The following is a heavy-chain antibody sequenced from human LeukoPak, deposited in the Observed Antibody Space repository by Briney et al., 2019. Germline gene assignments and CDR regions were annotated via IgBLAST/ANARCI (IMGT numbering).Heavy chain of an antibody. CDR2: INHSGST. J-gene: IGHJ4*02. D-gene: IGHD3-3*01. CDR3: ARGFGGYDFWSGYSPYYFDY. V-gene: IGHV4-34*01. CDR1: GGSFSGYY. Sequence: KSSETLSLTCAVYGGSFSGYYWSWIRQPPGKGLEWIGEINHSGSTNYNPSLKSRVTISVDTSKNQFSLKLSSVTAADTAVYYRARGFGGYDFWSGYSPYYFDYWGQGTLVTVSS.